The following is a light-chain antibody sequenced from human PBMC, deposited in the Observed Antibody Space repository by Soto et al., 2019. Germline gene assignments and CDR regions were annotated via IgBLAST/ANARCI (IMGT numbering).Light chain of an antibody. Sequence: EIQMTQSPSSLSASVGYRVTITCRASQSIRSYLNWYQQKPGKAPNLLIYDASTLQSGVPSSFSGSASGTEFTLTISSLTSEDFAVYYCQQYNKRRTFGHGTQVDIK. CDR3: QQYNKRRT. J-gene: IGKJ1*01. CDR2: DAS. V-gene: IGKV1-9*01. CDR1: QSIRSY.